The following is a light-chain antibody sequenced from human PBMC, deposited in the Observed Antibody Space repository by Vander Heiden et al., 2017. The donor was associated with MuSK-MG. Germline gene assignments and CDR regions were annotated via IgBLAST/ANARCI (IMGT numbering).Light chain of an antibody. Sequence: DIHMAQSPSSLSASVGDRVTITCRASQSISSYLNWYQQKPGKAPKLLIYDASSLQSGVPSTFSGSGSGTDFTLTISSLQPEDFATYYCQQSYSTPWTFGQGTKVEIK. CDR3: QQSYSTPWT. V-gene: IGKV1-39*01. CDR2: DAS. J-gene: IGKJ1*01. CDR1: QSISSY.